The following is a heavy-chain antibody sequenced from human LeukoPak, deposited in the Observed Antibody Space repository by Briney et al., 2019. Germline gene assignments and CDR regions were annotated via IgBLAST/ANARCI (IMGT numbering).Heavy chain of an antibody. J-gene: IGHJ4*02. CDR1: GFTFSSYS. V-gene: IGHV3-21*01. CDR2: ISSSSSYI. Sequence: PGGSLRLSCAASGFTFSSYSMNWVRQAPGKGLEWVSSISSSSSYIYYADSVKGRFTISRDNAKNSLYLQMNSLRAEDTAVYYCARDTGSSWYGHFDYWGQGTLVTVSS. CDR3: ARDTGSSWYGHFDY. D-gene: IGHD6-13*01.